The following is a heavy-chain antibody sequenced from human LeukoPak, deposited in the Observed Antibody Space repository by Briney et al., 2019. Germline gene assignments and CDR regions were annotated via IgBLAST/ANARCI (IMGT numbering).Heavy chain of an antibody. CDR1: GYTFTSYA. CDR2: INAGNGNT. V-gene: IGHV1-3*01. J-gene: IGHJ4*02. CDR3: ARLGKDIVARY. Sequence: ASVKVSCKASGYTFTSYAMHWVRQAPGQRLEWMGWINAGNGNTKYSQKFQGRVTITRDTSASTAYMELSSLRSEGTAVYYCARLGKDIVARYWGQGTLVTVSS. D-gene: IGHD2-15*01.